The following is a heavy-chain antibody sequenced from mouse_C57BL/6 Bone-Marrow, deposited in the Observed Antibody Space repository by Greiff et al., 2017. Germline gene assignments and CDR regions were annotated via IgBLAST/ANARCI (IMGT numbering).Heavy chain of an antibody. CDR1: GFTFTDYY. CDR2: IRNKANGYPT. CDR3: ARSISRYFDV. V-gene: IGHV7-3*01. Sequence: DVMLVESGGGLVQPGGSLSLSCAASGFTFTDYYMSWVRQPPGKALEWLGFIRNKANGYPTEYSASVKGRFTISRDNSQSILYLQMNALRAEDSATYYCARSISRYFDVWGTGTTVTVSS. J-gene: IGHJ1*03.